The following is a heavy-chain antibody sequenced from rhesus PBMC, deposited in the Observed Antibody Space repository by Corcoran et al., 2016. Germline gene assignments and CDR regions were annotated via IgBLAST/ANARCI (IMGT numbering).Heavy chain of an antibody. V-gene: IGHV4-93*02. CDR3: ERKRIGSWIVDS. CDR1: GGSISSSNW. J-gene: IGHJ4*01. CDR2: IYGSGRST. D-gene: IGHD6-25*01. Sequence: VQLPESGPAVVKPSETLSLTFAVSGGSISSSNWWSWLRASTEEGVEWIGGIYGSGRSTAYNTPLVSLATSSMDTSKNQVFLKRSAGTAADTGVYYWERKRIGSWIVDSWGQGFLVTVSS.